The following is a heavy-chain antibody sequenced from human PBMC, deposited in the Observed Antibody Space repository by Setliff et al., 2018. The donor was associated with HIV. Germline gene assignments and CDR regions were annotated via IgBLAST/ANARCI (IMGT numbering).Heavy chain of an antibody. CDR2: IKQDGSEK. J-gene: IGHJ6*03. V-gene: IGHV3-7*05. CDR1: GFTFSSYW. D-gene: IGHD3-3*01. CDR3: ARLYNFWSGYSPDHYYYYMDV. Sequence: PGGSLRLSCAASGFTFSSYWMGWVRQAPGKGLEWVANIKQDGSEKYYVDSVKGRFTISRDNAKNSLYLQMNSLRAEDTAVYYCARLYNFWSGYSPDHYYYYMDVWGKGTTVTVSS.